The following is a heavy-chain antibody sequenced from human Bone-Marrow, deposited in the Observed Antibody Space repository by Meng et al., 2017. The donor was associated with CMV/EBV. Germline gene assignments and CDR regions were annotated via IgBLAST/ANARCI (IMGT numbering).Heavy chain of an antibody. J-gene: IGHJ4*02. CDR3: ARDFN. V-gene: IGHV3-30*03. CDR2: ISYDGSNK. CDR1: GFTFSSYS. Sequence: GESLKISCAASGFTFSSYSMNWVRQAPGKGLEWVAVISYDGSNKYYADSVKGRFTISRDNSKNTLYLQMNSLRAEDTAVYYCARDFNWGQGTLVTVSS.